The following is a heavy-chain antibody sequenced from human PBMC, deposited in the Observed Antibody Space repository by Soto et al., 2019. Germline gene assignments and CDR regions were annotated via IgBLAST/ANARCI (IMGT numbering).Heavy chain of an antibody. CDR2: INHSGST. V-gene: IGHV4-34*01. Sequence: SETLSLTCAVYGGSFSGYYWSWIRQPPGKGLEWIGEINHSGSTNYNPSLKSRVTISVDTSKNQFSLKLSSVTAADKAVYYCARVYGSGRSAWKYYYYMDVWGKGTTVTVSS. D-gene: IGHD3-10*01. CDR3: ARVYGSGRSAWKYYYYMDV. CDR1: GGSFSGYY. J-gene: IGHJ6*03.